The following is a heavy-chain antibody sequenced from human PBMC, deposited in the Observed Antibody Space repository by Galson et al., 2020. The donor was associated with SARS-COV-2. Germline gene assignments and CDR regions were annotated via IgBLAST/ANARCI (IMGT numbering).Heavy chain of an antibody. V-gene: IGHV3-21*01. CDR2: ISSGSSYI. CDR1: GFTFSSYS. D-gene: IGHD3-16*01. Sequence: GGSLRLSCAASGFTFSSYSMNWVRQAPGKGLEWVSSISSGSSYIYYADSVKGRFTISRDNAKNSLFLQMNSLRTEDTAVYYCARWGGMATTPVRDYLYGLDVWGQGTTVTVSS. J-gene: IGHJ6*02. CDR3: ARWGGMATTPVRDYLYGLDV.